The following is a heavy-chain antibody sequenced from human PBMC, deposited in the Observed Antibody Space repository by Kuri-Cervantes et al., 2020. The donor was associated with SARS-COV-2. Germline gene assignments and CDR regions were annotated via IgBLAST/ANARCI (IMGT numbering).Heavy chain of an antibody. Sequence: SETLSLTCTVSGGSISSSSYYWGWIRQPPGKGLEWIGSIYHSGSTYYNPSLKSRVTISVDTSKNQFSLKLSSVTAADTAVYYCARLGGRELWLLPFDYWGQGTLVTVSS. CDR2: IYHSGST. CDR3: ARLGGRELWLLPFDY. J-gene: IGHJ4*02. D-gene: IGHD5-18*01. V-gene: IGHV4-39*07. CDR1: GGSISSSSYY.